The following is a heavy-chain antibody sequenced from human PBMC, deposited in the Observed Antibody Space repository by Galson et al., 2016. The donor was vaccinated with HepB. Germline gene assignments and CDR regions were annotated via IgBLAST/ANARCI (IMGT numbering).Heavy chain of an antibody. CDR2: INPTGGST. J-gene: IGHJ5*02. D-gene: IGHD1-26*01. V-gene: IGHV1-46*01. CDR1: GCIFSNYY. Sequence: SVKVSCKASGCIFSNYYIHWVRQAPGQGLEWMGRINPTGGSTSYAQKFQGRVTMTRDPSTSTVYMELRSLRSEDTAVFFCARDNSGSRGPFAPWGQGTLVTVSS. CDR3: ARDNSGSRGPFAP.